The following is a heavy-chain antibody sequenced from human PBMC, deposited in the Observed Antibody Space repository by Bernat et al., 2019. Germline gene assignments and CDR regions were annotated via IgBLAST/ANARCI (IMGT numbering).Heavy chain of an antibody. D-gene: IGHD3-9*01. CDR1: GGSISSSSYY. V-gene: IGHV4-39*01. CDR2: IFYSGST. CDR3: ASRRSRYSASLTGWSPFDY. Sequence: QLQLQESGPGLVKPSETLSLTCTVSGGSISSSSYYWGWIRHPPGKGLEWIGGIFYSGSTYYNPSLKSRVTISVDTSKHQFSLKPSSVTAAHTYVYYCASRRSRYSASLTGWSPFDYWGQGTLVTVSS. J-gene: IGHJ4*02.